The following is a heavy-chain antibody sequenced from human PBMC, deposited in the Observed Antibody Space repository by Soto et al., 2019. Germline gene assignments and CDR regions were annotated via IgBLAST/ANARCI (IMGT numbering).Heavy chain of an antibody. V-gene: IGHV4-61*01. D-gene: IGHD6-19*01. J-gene: IGHJ6*02. CDR3: ARDRAEDYYYGMDV. Sequence: QVQLQESGPGLVKPSETLSLTCTVSGGSVSSGSYYWSWIRQPPGKGLEWIGYIYYSGSTNYNPSLKSRVTLSVDTSKIQFSLKLSSVTAADTAVYYCARDRAEDYYYGMDVWGQGTTVTVSS. CDR1: GGSVSSGSYY. CDR2: IYYSGST.